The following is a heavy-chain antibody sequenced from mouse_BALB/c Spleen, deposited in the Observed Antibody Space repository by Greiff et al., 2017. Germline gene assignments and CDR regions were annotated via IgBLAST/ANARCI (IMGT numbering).Heavy chain of an antibody. V-gene: IGHV3-6*02. J-gene: IGHJ3*01. CDR1: GYSITSGYY. Sequence: EVQRVESGPGLVKPSQSLSLTCSVTGYSITSGYYWNWIRQFPGNKLEWMGYISYDGSNNYNPSLKNRISITRDTSKNQFFLKLNSVTTEDTATYYCAREIYYGNYAWFAYWGQGTLVTVSA. CDR2: ISYDGSN. D-gene: IGHD2-1*01. CDR3: AREIYYGNYAWFAY.